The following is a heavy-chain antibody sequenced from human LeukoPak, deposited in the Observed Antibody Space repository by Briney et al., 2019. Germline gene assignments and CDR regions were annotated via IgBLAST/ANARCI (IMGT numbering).Heavy chain of an antibody. CDR2: INEDGSEH. CDR3: ARRAALEN. CDR1: GFTFSNSW. V-gene: IGHV3-7*01. D-gene: IGHD6-6*01. Sequence: PGGSLRLSCAASGFTFSNSWMSWVRQASGKGLEWVATINEDGSEHYFVDSVKGRFTISRDNAKNSLYLQMNSLRAEDTAVYYCARRAALENWGQGTLVTVSS. J-gene: IGHJ4*02.